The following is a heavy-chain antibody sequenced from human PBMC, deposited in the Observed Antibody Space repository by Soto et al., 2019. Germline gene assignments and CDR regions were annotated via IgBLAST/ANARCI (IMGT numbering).Heavy chain of an antibody. CDR3: ARVAAAGKGY. V-gene: IGHV4-31*03. CDR2: IYYSGST. D-gene: IGHD6-13*01. CDR1: GGSISSGGYY. J-gene: IGHJ4*02. Sequence: PSETLSLTCTVSGGSISSGGYYWSWIRQHPGKGMEWIGYIYYSGSTYYNQSLKNRVTISVDTSKNQFSLKMSSVTAADTAVYYCARVAAAGKGYWGQGTLVTVSS.